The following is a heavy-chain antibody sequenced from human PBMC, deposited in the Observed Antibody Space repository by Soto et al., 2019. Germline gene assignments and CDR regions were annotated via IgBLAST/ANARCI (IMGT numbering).Heavy chain of an antibody. CDR3: ARRRAVAAFDY. CDR2: IYWDDDK. D-gene: IGHD6-19*01. V-gene: IGHV2-5*02. CDR1: GFSLSTSGVG. Sequence: SGPTRVSPTQTLTLTGTFAGFSLSTSGVGVGWIRQPPGKALEWLALIYWDDDKRYSPSLKSRLAITKDTSKNQVVLTMTNMDPVDTATYYCARRRAVAAFDYWGQGTLVTVSS. J-gene: IGHJ4*02.